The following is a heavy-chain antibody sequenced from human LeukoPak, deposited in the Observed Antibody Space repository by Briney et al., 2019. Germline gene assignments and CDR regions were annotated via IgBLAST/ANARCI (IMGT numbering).Heavy chain of an antibody. CDR2: INPSGGST. CDR3: ARETITGYCSGGSCYRFDP. Sequence: ASVKVSCKASGYXFTSYYMHWVRQAPGQGLEWMGIINPSGGSTSYAQKFQGRVTMTRDTSTSTVYMELSSLRSEDTAVYYCARETITGYCSGGSCYRFDPWGQGTLVTVSS. CDR1: GYXFTSYY. D-gene: IGHD2-15*01. V-gene: IGHV1-46*01. J-gene: IGHJ5*02.